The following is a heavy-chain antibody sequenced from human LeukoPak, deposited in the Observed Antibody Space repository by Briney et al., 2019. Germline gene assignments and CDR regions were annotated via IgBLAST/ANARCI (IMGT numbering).Heavy chain of an antibody. Sequence: ASVKVSCKASGYTFTDYYMHWVRQAPGQGLEWMGWINPNSGGTNYAQKFQGRVTMTRDTSISAAYMELSRLRSEDTAVYYCARVKVGDGSGSYYFDYWGQGTLVTVSS. CDR2: INPNSGGT. V-gene: IGHV1-2*02. D-gene: IGHD3-10*01. CDR1: GYTFTDYY. CDR3: ARVKVGDGSGSYYFDY. J-gene: IGHJ4*02.